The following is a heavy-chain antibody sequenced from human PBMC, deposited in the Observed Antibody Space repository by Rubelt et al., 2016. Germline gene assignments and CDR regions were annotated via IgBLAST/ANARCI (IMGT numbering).Heavy chain of an antibody. Sequence: QVQLVQSGAEVKKPGASVKVSCKASGYTFTSYAMHWVRQAPGQRLEWMGWINAGNGNTKYSQKFQGSVTITRDQSASTAYRELSSLRSGDTAVYYCARAQRIRLLMVYAPTFDYWGQGTLVTVSS. D-gene: IGHD2-8*01. CDR1: GYTFTSYA. CDR2: INAGNGNT. J-gene: IGHJ4*02. CDR3: ARAQRIRLLMVYAPTFDY. V-gene: IGHV1-3*01.